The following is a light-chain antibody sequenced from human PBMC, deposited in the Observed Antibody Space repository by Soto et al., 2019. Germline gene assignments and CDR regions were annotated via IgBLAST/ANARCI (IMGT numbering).Light chain of an antibody. CDR1: QSLLHSNGYNY. Sequence: IVKAQSPLSLPFTPGEPASISCRSSQSLLHSNGYNYLDWYLQKPGQSPQLLIYLGSNRASGVPDRFSGSGSGTDFTLKISRGEGEDVGVYYCMQPLQSWTFGQGTKVDIK. CDR2: LGS. CDR3: MQPLQSWT. J-gene: IGKJ1*01. V-gene: IGKV2-28*01.